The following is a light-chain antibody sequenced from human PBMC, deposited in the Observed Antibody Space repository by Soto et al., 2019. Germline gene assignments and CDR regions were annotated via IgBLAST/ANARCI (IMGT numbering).Light chain of an antibody. V-gene: IGKV1-17*03. CDR3: RQYGRSLGFA. J-gene: IGKJ4*01. CDR1: QDISNY. Sequence: DIQMTQSPSAMSASVGDRVTITCRASQDISNYLAWFQQKPGKVPKRLIYAASILQSGVPSRFSGSGSGTEFTLTISSLQPEDFAAYYCRQYGRSLGFAFGGGTKVDIK. CDR2: AAS.